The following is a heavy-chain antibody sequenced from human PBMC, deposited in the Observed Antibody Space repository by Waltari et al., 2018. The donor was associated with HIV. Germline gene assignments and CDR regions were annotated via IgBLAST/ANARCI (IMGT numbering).Heavy chain of an antibody. V-gene: IGHV1-69*06. Sequence: QVQLVQSGAEVKKPGSSVKVSCKASGGTFSSYAISWVRQAPGQGLEWMGGIIPIFGTANYAQKFQGRVTITADKSTSTAYMELSSLRSEDTAVYYCARDSGTTVTPPYYYGMDVWGQGTTVTVSS. CDR1: GGTFSSYA. CDR2: IIPIFGTA. CDR3: ARDSGTTVTPPYYYGMDV. J-gene: IGHJ6*02. D-gene: IGHD4-4*01.